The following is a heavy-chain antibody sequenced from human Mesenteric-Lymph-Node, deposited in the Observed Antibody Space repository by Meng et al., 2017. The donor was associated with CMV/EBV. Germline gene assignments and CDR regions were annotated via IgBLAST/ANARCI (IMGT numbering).Heavy chain of an antibody. J-gene: IGHJ4*02. Sequence: GESLKISWAASGFTFSSYWMSWVRQAPGKGLEWVANIKQDGSEKYYVDSVKGRFTISRDNAKNSLYLQMNSLRAEDTAVYYCARDRNYIFDFWGRGTLVTVSS. CDR1: GFTFSSYW. CDR3: ARDRNYIFDF. D-gene: IGHD1-7*01. CDR2: IKQDGSEK. V-gene: IGHV3-7*01.